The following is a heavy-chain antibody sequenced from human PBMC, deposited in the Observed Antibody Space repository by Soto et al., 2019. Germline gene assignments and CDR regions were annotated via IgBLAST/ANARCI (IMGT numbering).Heavy chain of an antibody. J-gene: IGHJ3*02. D-gene: IGHD3-22*01. CDR3: ARPIPPLYYYDSSGDAFDI. CDR2: ISSSSSYI. CDR1: GFTFSTDS. V-gene: IGHV3-21*01. Sequence: GGSLRLSCVASGFTFSTDSMSWIRQAPGKGLEWVSSISSSSSYIYYADSVKGRFTISRDNAKNSLYLQMNSLRAEDTAVYYCARPIPPLYYYDSSGDAFDIWGQGTMVTVSS.